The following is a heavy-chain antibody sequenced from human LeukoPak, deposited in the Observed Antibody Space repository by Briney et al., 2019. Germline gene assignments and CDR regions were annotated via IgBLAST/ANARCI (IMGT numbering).Heavy chain of an antibody. J-gene: IGHJ6*03. CDR1: GFTFSSYE. CDR3: ARAKPTIRYFDWLPKAAYYYMDV. D-gene: IGHD3-9*01. V-gene: IGHV3-48*03. Sequence: GGSLRLSCAASGFTFSSYEMNWVRQAPGKGLEWVSYISSSGSTIYYADSVKGRFTISRDNAKNSLYLQMNSLRAEDTAVYYCARAKPTIRYFDWLPKAAYYYMDVWGKGTTVTISS. CDR2: ISSSGSTI.